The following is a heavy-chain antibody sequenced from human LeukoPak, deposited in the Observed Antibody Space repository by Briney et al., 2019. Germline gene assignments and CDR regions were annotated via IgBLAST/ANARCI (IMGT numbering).Heavy chain of an antibody. V-gene: IGHV3-53*01. J-gene: IGHJ6*03. CDR1: GFTVSSNY. Sequence: PGGSLRLSCAASGFTVSSNYMSWVRQAPGKRLEWVSVIYSGDSTYYADSVKGRFTISRDNSKNTLYLQMNSLRAEDTAVYYCASGSGSYRTPYYYMDVWGTGTTVTVSS. CDR2: IYSGDST. CDR3: ASGSGSYRTPYYYMDV. D-gene: IGHD3-10*01.